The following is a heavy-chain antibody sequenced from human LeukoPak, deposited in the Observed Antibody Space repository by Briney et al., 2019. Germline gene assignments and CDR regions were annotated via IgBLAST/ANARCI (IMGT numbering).Heavy chain of an antibody. CDR1: GFTFSNAW. CDR3: ARASQWLAFDN. Sequence: GGSLRLSCAAPGFTFSNAWMSWVRQAPGKGLEWVSVIYNGDNTNYADSVKGRFTISRDNSKNTLYLQMNSLRAEDTAVYFCARASQWLAFDNWGQGTLVTVSS. CDR2: IYNGDNT. V-gene: IGHV3-66*01. D-gene: IGHD6-19*01. J-gene: IGHJ4*02.